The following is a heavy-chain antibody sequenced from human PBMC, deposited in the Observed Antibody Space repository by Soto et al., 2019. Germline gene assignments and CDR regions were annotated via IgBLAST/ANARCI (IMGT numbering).Heavy chain of an antibody. Sequence: QVQLVQSGAEVKKPGASVKFSCKASGYPFTTYDISWVRQAAGQGLEWMGWINLNSGHTDYAQRFQGRVTMTRNTALSIAYMELTSLSSEDTAVYYCARGRGWRDYWGQGTLVTVSS. CDR2: INLNSGHT. J-gene: IGHJ4*02. CDR1: GYPFTTYD. CDR3: ARGRGWRDY. V-gene: IGHV1-8*01. D-gene: IGHD6-19*01.